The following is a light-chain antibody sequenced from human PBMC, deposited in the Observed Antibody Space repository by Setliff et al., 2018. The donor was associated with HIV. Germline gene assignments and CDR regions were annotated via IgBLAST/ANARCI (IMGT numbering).Light chain of an antibody. J-gene: IGLJ3*02. CDR2: EVN. CDR1: RSDIGSYDL. CDR3: SSYTSSSTWV. Sequence: ALTQPASVSGSPGQSITISCTGSRSDIGSYDLVSWYQQHPGKAPKLIIYEVNNRPSGVSNRFSGSKSGNTASLTISGLQAEDEAHYFCSSYTSSSTWVFGGGTKVTVL. V-gene: IGLV2-14*02.